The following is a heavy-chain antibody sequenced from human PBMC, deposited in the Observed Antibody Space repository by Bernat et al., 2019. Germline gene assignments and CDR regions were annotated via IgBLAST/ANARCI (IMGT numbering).Heavy chain of an antibody. D-gene: IGHD5-12*01. J-gene: IGHJ6*03. CDR1: GFTFRSYW. Sequence: EVQLVESGGGLVQPGGSLRLSCAASGFTFRSYWMSWVRQAPGKGLEWVGNIKQDGSEKYFVDSVRGRFTISRDNAKNSLYLQMSSLRAEDTAVYYCARVHSVGYGVMDVWGEGTTVIVSS. V-gene: IGHV3-7*03. CDR3: ARVHSVGYGVMDV. CDR2: IKQDGSEK.